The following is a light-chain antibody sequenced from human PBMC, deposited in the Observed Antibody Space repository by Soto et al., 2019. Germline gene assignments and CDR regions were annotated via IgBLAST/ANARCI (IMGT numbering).Light chain of an antibody. Sequence: QAVVTQPASVSGSPGQSITISCTGTSSDVGGYNYVSWIQQHPGKAPKLMIYDVSNRPSGVSNRFSGSKSGNTASLTISGLQAEDEADYYCSSYTSSSAYVFGTGTKLTVL. CDR2: DVS. J-gene: IGLJ1*01. CDR3: SSYTSSSAYV. CDR1: SSDVGGYNY. V-gene: IGLV2-14*01.